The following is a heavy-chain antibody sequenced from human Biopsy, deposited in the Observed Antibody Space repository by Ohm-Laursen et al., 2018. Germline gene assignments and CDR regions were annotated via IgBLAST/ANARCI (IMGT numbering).Heavy chain of an antibody. CDR3: ARVPLPGIGAAYQGRFLYGMDV. D-gene: IGHD6-13*01. J-gene: IGHJ6*02. Sequence: SDALSLTCAVYGGSFNGYFWSWIRQPPGKGLEWIGDITQSGSTNYSPSLKSRATISVDTAKKQFSLSLRSVTAADTAVYYCARVPLPGIGAAYQGRFLYGMDVWGQGTTVSVSS. CDR2: ITQSGST. V-gene: IGHV4-34*01. CDR1: GGSFNGYF.